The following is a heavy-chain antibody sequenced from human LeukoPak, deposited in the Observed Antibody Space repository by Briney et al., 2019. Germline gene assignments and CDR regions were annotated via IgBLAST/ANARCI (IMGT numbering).Heavy chain of an antibody. J-gene: IGHJ4*02. D-gene: IGHD4-17*01. CDR1: GFTFDDYA. V-gene: IGHV3-9*01. Sequence: PGGSLRLSCAASGFTFDDYAMHWVRQAPGKGLEWVSGISWNSGSIGYADSVKGRFTISRDNAKNSLYLQMNSLRAEDTALYYCAKEGVRFYGDSTLNYFDYWGQGTLVTVSS. CDR2: ISWNSGSI. CDR3: AKEGVRFYGDSTLNYFDY.